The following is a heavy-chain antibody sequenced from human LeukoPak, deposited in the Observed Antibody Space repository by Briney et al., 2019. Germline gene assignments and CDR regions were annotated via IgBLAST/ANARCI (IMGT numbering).Heavy chain of an antibody. CDR2: IYHSGGT. D-gene: IGHD2/OR15-2a*01. CDR3: VGNGYYALDY. V-gene: IGHV4-4*02. Sequence: SETLFLTCAVSGDPINSIDWWSWVRQSPARGLEWIGEIYHSGGTNYNPSLKSRVTISVDKSKNHLSLKLTSVTAADTAVYFCVGNGYYALDYWGQGALVTVAS. CDR1: GDPINSIDW. J-gene: IGHJ4*02.